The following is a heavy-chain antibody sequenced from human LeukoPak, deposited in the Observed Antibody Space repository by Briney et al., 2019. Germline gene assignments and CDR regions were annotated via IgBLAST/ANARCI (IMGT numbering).Heavy chain of an antibody. D-gene: IGHD3-10*01. J-gene: IGHJ6*02. CDR3: AREIMARTNYYYYYGMDV. Sequence: QTGGSLRLSCAASGFTFSSYAMSWVRQAPGKGLEWVSVIYSGGSTYYADSVKGRFTISRDNSKNTLYLQMNSLRAENTAVYYCAREIMARTNYYYYYGMDVWGQGTTVTVSS. CDR1: GFTFSSYA. V-gene: IGHV3-66*01. CDR2: IYSGGST.